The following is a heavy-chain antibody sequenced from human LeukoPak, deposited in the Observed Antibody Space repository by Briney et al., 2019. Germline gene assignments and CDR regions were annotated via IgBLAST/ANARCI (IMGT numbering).Heavy chain of an antibody. CDR1: GGSISSYY. J-gene: IGHJ4*02. D-gene: IGHD6-19*01. V-gene: IGHV4-59*01. CDR3: ARATQWLVGNFDY. Sequence: ETLSLTCTVSGGSISSYYWSWIRQPPGKGLEWIGYIYYSGSTNYNPSLKSRVTISVDTSKNQFSLKLSSVTAADTAVYYCARATQWLVGNFDYWGQGTLVTVSS. CDR2: IYYSGST.